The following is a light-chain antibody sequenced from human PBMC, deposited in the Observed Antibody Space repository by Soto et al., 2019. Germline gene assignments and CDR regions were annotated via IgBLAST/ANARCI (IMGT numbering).Light chain of an antibody. Sequence: DIQMTQSPSPLSASVGDRVTITCRASQGISSYLAWYQQKPGKVPKLLIYAASTLQSGVPSRFSGSGSGTDFTLTISSLQPEDVATYYCQQYNSAPPWTFGQGTKVDIK. CDR2: AAS. V-gene: IGKV1-27*01. J-gene: IGKJ1*01. CDR1: QGISSY. CDR3: QQYNSAPPWT.